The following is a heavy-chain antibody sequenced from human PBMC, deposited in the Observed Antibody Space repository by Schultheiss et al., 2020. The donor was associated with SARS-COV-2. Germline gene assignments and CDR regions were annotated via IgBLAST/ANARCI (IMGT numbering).Heavy chain of an antibody. CDR1: GYSISSGYY. CDR2: IYYSGST. D-gene: IGHD2-2*01. Sequence: SETLSLTCAVSGYSISSGYYWGWIRQPPGKGLEWIGYIYYSGSTYYNPSLKSRVTISVDTSKNQFSLKLSSVTAADTAVYYCARAVVPAAIIALYYFDYWGQGTLVTVSS. V-gene: IGHV4-38-2*01. CDR3: ARAVVPAAIIALYYFDY. J-gene: IGHJ4*02.